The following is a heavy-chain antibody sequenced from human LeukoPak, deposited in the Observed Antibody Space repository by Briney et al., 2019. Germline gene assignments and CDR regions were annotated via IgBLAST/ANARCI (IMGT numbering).Heavy chain of an antibody. CDR1: GCTFSHYG. CDR3: AKDAQRGFDYSNSLQN. Sequence: GGSLRLSCAASGCTFSHYGMHWVRQTPGAGLEWVAVIWSDGSDKYYAKSVKARFPISRGNSKNSLFPQLNSLRAEDTAVYYCAKDAQRGFDYSNSLQNWGQGILVTVSS. J-gene: IGHJ1*01. D-gene: IGHD4-11*01. CDR2: IWSDGSDK. V-gene: IGHV3-33*06.